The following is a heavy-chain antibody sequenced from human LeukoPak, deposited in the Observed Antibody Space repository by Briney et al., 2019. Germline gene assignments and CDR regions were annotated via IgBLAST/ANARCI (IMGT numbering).Heavy chain of an antibody. V-gene: IGHV3-30*18. D-gene: IGHD6-13*01. J-gene: IGHJ6*04. CDR3: AKEGYSSSWYWGDSYYYGMDV. CDR1: GFTFSSYG. Sequence: GRSLRLSCAASGFTFSSYGMHWVRQAPGKGLEWVAVISYDGSNKYYADSVKGRFTISRDNSKNTLYLQMNSLRAEDPAVYYCAKEGYSSSWYWGDSYYYGMDVWGKGTTVTVSS. CDR2: ISYDGSNK.